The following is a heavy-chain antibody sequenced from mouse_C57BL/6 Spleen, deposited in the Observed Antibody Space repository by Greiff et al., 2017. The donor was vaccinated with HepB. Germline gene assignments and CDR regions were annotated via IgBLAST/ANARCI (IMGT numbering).Heavy chain of an antibody. CDR3: ARTRTVVFDY. D-gene: IGHD3-3*01. V-gene: IGHV1-69*01. Sequence: QVQLQQPGAELVMPGASVKLSCKASGYTFTSYWMDWVKQRPGQGLEWIGEIDPSDSYTNYNQKFKGKSTLTVDKSSSTAYMQLSSLTSEDSAVYYCARTRTVVFDYWGQGTTRTVSS. J-gene: IGHJ2*01. CDR1: GYTFTSYW. CDR2: IDPSDSYT.